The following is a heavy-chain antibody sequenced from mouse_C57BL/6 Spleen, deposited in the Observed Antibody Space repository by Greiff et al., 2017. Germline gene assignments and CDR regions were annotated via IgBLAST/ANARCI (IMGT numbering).Heavy chain of an antibody. V-gene: IGHV1-76*01. Sequence: QVQLKESGAELVRPGASVKLSCKASGYTFTDYYINWVKQRPGQGLEWIARIYPGSGNTYYNEKFKGKATLTAEKSSSTAYMQLSSLTSEDSAVYFCARDYYGSSAFDYWGQGTTLTVSS. D-gene: IGHD1-1*01. CDR1: GYTFTDYY. J-gene: IGHJ2*01. CDR2: IYPGSGNT. CDR3: ARDYYGSSAFDY.